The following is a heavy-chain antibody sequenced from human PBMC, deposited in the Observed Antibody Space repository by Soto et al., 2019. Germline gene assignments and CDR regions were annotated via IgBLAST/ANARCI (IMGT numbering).Heavy chain of an antibody. CDR3: VRARATDSRPDY. CDR2: ISSSSSYI. J-gene: IGHJ4*02. V-gene: IGHV3-21*01. CDR1: GFTFSLYS. Sequence: GGALRLSCAASGFTFSLYSMIWVRQAPGKGLEWVSSISSSSSYIYYADSMKGRFTLSRDNAQNSLYLQMNSLRVDDTAVYYCVRARATDSRPDYWGQGTLVTVSS. D-gene: IGHD3-22*01.